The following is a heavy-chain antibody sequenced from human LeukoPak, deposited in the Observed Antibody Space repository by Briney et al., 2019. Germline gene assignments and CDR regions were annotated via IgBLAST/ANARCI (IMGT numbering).Heavy chain of an antibody. D-gene: IGHD2-15*01. J-gene: IGHJ6*02. V-gene: IGHV5-51*01. CDR3: ARALYGYGMDV. CDR2: VHPGDSNI. CDR1: GYSFSNYW. Sequence: GESLKISCKGSGYSFSNYWIDWVRQMPGKGLEWIGIVHPGDSNIKYSPSFQGQVTISADKSNSTAYLQWSSLKASDTAMYYCARALYGYGMDVWGQGTTVTVSS.